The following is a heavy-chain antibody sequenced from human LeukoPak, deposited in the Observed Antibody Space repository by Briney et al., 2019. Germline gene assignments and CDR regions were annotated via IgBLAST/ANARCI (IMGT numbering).Heavy chain of an antibody. Sequence: GGSLRLSCGASGITFSSFAMTWVRQAPGKGLEWVSGISTGGGGTYYADSVKGRFTVSRDNSKNTLYLQMNSLRAEDTAVYYCAKGVYGALDDAYDVWGQGTMVIVSS. CDR2: ISTGGGGT. CDR1: GITFSSFA. V-gene: IGHV3-23*01. D-gene: IGHD4-17*01. J-gene: IGHJ3*01. CDR3: AKGVYGALDDAYDV.